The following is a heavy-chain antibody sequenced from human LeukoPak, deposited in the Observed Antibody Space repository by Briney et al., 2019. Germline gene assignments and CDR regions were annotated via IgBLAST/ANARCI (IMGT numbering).Heavy chain of an antibody. D-gene: IGHD3-22*01. CDR3: AREVPYKYESRGHFYLDL. CDR2: VLPIYGSA. Sequence: GASVKVSCKASGGTFSDYAITWVRQAPGQGLEWMGGVLPIYGSANSAPKFRGRVSIIADMNTAYMELSGLTSDDTALYYCAREVPYKYESRGHFYLDLWGQGTLVIVSS. V-gene: IGHV1-69*13. J-gene: IGHJ4*02. CDR1: GGTFSDYA.